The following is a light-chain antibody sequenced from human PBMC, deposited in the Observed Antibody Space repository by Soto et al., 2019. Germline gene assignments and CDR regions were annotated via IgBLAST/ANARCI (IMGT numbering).Light chain of an antibody. CDR2: EVT. V-gene: IGLV2-8*01. J-gene: IGLJ3*02. CDR3: AAWDDSLNGRGV. CDR1: SSDVGGYNS. Sequence: QSALTQPPSASGSPGQSVTISCTGTSSDVGGYNSVSWYQQHPGKAPKLMIYEVTKRPSGVPDRFSGSKSGTSASLTITGLQSDDEADYYCAAWDDSLNGRGVFGGGTKLTVL.